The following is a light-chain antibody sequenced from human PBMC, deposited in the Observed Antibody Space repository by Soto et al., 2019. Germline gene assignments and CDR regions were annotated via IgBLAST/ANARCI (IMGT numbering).Light chain of an antibody. J-gene: IGKJ4*01. CDR2: GAS. V-gene: IGKV3-20*01. CDR1: QSVGSNF. CDR3: QQYGGSPLVT. Sequence: EVVLTQSPDTLSLSPGERATLSCRASQSVGSNFLAWYQQKPGQAPRLLIFGASRRATGIPDRFSGSGSGTDFTLTISRLEPEDFAVYYCQQYGGSPLVTFGGGTKVEIK.